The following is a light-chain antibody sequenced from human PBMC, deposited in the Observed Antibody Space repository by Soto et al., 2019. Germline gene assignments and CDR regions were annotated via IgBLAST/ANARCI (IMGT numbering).Light chain of an antibody. CDR3: QHYYTSYTT. Sequence: EIGLTQSPGTLSLSPGERATLSCGASQTVTSNYLAWYQQKPGQAPRLLIFGASTRATGIPDRFSGSGSGTDFTLTISRLEPEDFAVYYCQHYYTSYTTFGQGTKVEIK. CDR2: GAS. V-gene: IGKV3-20*01. CDR1: QTVTSNY. J-gene: IGKJ1*01.